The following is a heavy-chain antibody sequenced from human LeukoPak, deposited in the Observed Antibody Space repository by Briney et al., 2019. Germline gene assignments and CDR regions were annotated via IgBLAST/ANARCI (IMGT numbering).Heavy chain of an antibody. V-gene: IGHV4-59*01. CDR2: IYYSGST. CDR3: ARSPSSTRPFDI. Sequence: PSETLFLTCTVSGGSISSYYWSWIRQPPGKGLEWIGYIYYSGSTNYNPSLKSRVTISVDTSKNQFSLKLSSVTAADTAVYYCARSPSSTRPFDIWGQGTMVTVSS. CDR1: GGSISSYY. D-gene: IGHD6-6*01. J-gene: IGHJ3*02.